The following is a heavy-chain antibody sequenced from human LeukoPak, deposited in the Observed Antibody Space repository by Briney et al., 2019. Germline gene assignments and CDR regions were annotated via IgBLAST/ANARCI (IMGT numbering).Heavy chain of an antibody. J-gene: IGHJ3*02. D-gene: IGHD3-10*01. Sequence: PSETLSLTCTVSGGSISSGDYYWSWIRQPPGKGLEWIGYIYYSGSTYYSPSLKSRVTISVDTSKNQFSLKLSSVTAADTAVYYCARAQTYFRGVMGDAFDIWGQGTMVTVSS. V-gene: IGHV4-30-4*08. CDR2: IYYSGST. CDR3: ARAQTYFRGVMGDAFDI. CDR1: GGSISSGDYY.